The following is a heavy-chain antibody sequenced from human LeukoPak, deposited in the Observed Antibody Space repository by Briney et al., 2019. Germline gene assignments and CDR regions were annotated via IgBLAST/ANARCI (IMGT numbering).Heavy chain of an antibody. Sequence: GGSLRLSCAASGFTFSNYWMHWVRQAPGKGLEWVSSISASGPYIYYADSVKGRFTISRDNAKNSLSLQMNSLRAEDTAVYYCAKNEGYSLDYWGQGTLVTVSS. CDR2: ISASGPYI. J-gene: IGHJ4*02. V-gene: IGHV3-21*01. CDR1: GFTFSNYW. CDR3: AKNEGYSLDY.